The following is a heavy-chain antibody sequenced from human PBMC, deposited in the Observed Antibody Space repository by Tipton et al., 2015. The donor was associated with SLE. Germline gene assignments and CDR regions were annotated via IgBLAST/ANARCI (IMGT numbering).Heavy chain of an antibody. D-gene: IGHD5-24*01. Sequence: SLRLSCTASGFTFDDYSMNWFRQVPGKGLEWVSLISWDGGSIYYADSVKGRFTISRDNSKYSLYLQMNNLRFEDTALYYCAKDGATSTHFDYWGQGTLVTVSS. CDR3: AKDGATSTHFDY. CDR1: GFTFDDYS. J-gene: IGHJ4*02. CDR2: ISWDGGSI. V-gene: IGHV3-43*01.